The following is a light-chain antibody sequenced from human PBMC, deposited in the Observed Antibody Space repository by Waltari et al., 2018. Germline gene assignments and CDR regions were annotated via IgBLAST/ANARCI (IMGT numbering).Light chain of an antibody. CDR1: SSDVGGYNY. V-gene: IGLV2-8*01. CDR3: SSYAGSNNLG. J-gene: IGLJ2*01. CDR2: EVS. Sequence: QSALTQPPSASGSPGQSVTISCTGTSSDVGGYNYVSWYQQHPGKAPKPMIYEVSKLPSGVPDRFSGSKSGNTASLTVSGLQAEDEADYYCSSYAGSNNLGFGGGTKLTVL.